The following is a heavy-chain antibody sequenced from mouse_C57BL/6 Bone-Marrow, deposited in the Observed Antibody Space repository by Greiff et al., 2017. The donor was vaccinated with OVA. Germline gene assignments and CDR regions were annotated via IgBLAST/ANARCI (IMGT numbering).Heavy chain of an antibody. CDR2: IDPSDSYT. Sequence: QVQLQQPGAELVMPGASVKLSCKASGYTFTSYWVHWVKQRPGQGLEWIGEIDPSDSYTNYNQKFKGKSTLTVDKSSSTAYMQLSSLTSEDSAVYYCARCMRDEWGFAYWGQGTLVTVSA. CDR1: GYTFTSYW. J-gene: IGHJ3*01. V-gene: IGHV1-69*01. D-gene: IGHD1-3*01. CDR3: ARCMRDEWGFAY.